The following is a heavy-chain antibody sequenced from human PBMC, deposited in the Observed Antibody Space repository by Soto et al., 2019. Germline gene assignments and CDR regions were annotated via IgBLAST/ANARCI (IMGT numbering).Heavy chain of an antibody. CDR3: AQLVPDYYDSSGYYDY. D-gene: IGHD3-22*01. CDR2: VIPIFGTA. J-gene: IGHJ4*02. CDR1: GGTFSSYA. V-gene: IGHV1-69*13. Sequence: ASVKVSCKASGGTFSSYAISWVRQAPGQGLEWMGGVIPIFGTANYAQKFQGRVTITADESTSTAYMELSSLRSEDTAVYYCAQLVPDYYDSSGYYDYWGQGTLVTV.